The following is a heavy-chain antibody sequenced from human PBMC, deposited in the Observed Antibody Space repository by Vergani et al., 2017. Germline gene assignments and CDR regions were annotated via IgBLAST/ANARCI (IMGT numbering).Heavy chain of an antibody. D-gene: IGHD4-17*01. CDR3: ARESDTVTTIYYYGMDV. V-gene: IGHV3-48*01. J-gene: IGHJ6*02. CDR1: GFTFSSYS. CDR2: ISSSSSTI. Sequence: EVQLVESGGGLVQPGGSLRLSCAASGFTFSSYSMNWVRQAPGKGLERVSYISSSSSTIYYADSVKGRFTISRDNAKNSLYLQMNSLRAEDTAVYYCARESDTVTTIYYYGMDVWGQGTTVTVSS.